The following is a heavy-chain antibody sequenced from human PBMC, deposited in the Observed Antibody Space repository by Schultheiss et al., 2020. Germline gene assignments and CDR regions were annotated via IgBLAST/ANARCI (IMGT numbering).Heavy chain of an antibody. CDR1: GGSISSYY. D-gene: IGHD3-3*01. CDR3: ARAIVNYDFWSGYRSNWFDP. Sequence: SETLSLTCTVSGGSISSYYWSWIRQPPGKGLEWIGYIYYSGSTNYNPSLKSRVTISVDTSKNQFSLKLSSVTAADTAVYYCARAIVNYDFWSGYRSNWFDPWGKGTLGT. V-gene: IGHV4-59*01. CDR2: IYYSGST. J-gene: IGHJ5*02.